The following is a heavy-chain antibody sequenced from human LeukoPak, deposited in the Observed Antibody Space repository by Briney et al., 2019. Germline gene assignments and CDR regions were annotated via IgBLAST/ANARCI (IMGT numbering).Heavy chain of an antibody. D-gene: IGHD3-16*01. CDR3: AKDVPFTGGGAIVY. CDR1: GLTFFEAW. Sequence: GGSLRLSCAASGLTFFEAWMTWVRQAPGKGLEGVGHIKSKADGGTTDYAAPVKGRFTISRDDSQNALYLKMDTLKTEDTAVYYCAKDVPFTGGGAIVYWGQGTPVTVSS. J-gene: IGHJ4*02. V-gene: IGHV3-15*01. CDR2: IKSKADGGTT.